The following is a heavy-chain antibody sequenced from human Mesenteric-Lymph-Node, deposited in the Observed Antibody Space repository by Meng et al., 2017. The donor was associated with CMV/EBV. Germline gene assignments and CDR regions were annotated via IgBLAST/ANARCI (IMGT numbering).Heavy chain of an antibody. CDR2: IKSKTDGGTT. J-gene: IGHJ4*02. Sequence: GESLKISCAASGFTFSNAWMSWVRQAPGKGLEWVGRIKSKTDGGTTDYAAPVKGRITISRDDSKNMLYLQVNTLKTEDTAVYYCTTDGDGYNYSGFDYWGQGTLVTVSS. CDR1: GFTFSNAW. V-gene: IGHV3-15*01. CDR3: TTDGDGYNYSGFDY. D-gene: IGHD5-24*01.